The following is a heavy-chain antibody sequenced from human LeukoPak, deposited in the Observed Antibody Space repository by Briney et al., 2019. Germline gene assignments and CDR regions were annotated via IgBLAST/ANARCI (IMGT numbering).Heavy chain of an antibody. CDR3: AKGRWDNSGWFFDY. D-gene: IGHD6-19*01. CDR1: GFTVSSSA. Sequence: PGGSLRLSCAASGFTVSSSAMHWVRQAPGKGLEWVAALSFDGNDKYHGDSVKGRFTISRDTSKNTLDLQINSLRPEDTAVYYCAKGRWDNSGWFFDYWGQGTLVTVSS. J-gene: IGHJ4*02. CDR2: LSFDGNDK. V-gene: IGHV3-30*18.